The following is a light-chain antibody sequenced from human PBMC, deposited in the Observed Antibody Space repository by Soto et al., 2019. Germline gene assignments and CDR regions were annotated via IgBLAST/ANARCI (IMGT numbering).Light chain of an antibody. Sequence: QSVLTQPPSASGSPGQSVTISCTGTSSDVGPYNYVSWYQHHPGKAPKLIIYEVSKRPSGVPDRFSGSKSGNTASLTVSGLQGEDEADYYCSSYASGNSFVFGTGTKLTV. CDR2: EVS. V-gene: IGLV2-8*01. J-gene: IGLJ1*01. CDR3: SSYASGNSFV. CDR1: SSDVGPYNY.